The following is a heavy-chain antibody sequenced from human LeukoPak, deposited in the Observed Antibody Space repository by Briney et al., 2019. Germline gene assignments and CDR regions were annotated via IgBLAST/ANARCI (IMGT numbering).Heavy chain of an antibody. CDR1: GGSISSGGYY. CDR2: IYYSGST. V-gene: IGHV4-31*03. J-gene: IGHJ4*02. CDR3: ARGSRDGYNLRELDY. Sequence: SQTLSLTCTVSGGSISSGGYYWSWIRQHPGKGLEWIGYIYYSGSTFYNPSLKSRVTISVDTSKNQFSLKLSSVTAADTAVYYCARGSRDGYNLRELDYWGQGTLVTVSS. D-gene: IGHD5-24*01.